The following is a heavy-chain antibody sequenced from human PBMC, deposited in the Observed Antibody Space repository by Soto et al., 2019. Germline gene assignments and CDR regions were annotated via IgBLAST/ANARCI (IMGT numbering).Heavy chain of an antibody. J-gene: IGHJ3*02. CDR1: GFTFSSYA. CDR3: AKREGGNGAFDI. D-gene: IGHD2-15*01. Sequence: EVQLLESGGGLVQPGGSLRLSCAASGFTFSSYAMSWVRQAPGKGLEWVSAISGSGGSTYYADSVKGRFTISRDNSKNTLYLQMNSLRAEDTDVYYCAKREGGNGAFDIWGQGTMVTVSS. CDR2: ISGSGGST. V-gene: IGHV3-23*01.